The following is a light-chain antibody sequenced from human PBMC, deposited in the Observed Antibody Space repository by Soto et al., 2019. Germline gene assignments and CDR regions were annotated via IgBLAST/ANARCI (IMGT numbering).Light chain of an antibody. CDR3: QQRNDWPRIT. V-gene: IGKV3-11*01. CDR2: DAS. J-gene: IGKJ5*01. CDR1: QTIKTY. Sequence: EIVLTQFPATLSLSPGERATLSCRASQTIKTYLAWYQQKPGQAPRLLISDASNRATGVPARFSGRGSGTDFTLTINNLEPEDFAVYFCQQRNDWPRITFGQGTRLEIK.